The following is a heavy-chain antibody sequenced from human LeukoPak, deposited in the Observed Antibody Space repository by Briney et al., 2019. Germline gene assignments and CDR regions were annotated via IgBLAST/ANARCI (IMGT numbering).Heavy chain of an antibody. CDR2: ISAYNCNT. Sequence: ASAKVSCKASGYTFTSYGTSWVRQAPGQGLEWMGWISAYNCNTNYAQKVQGRVTMTTDTSSSTAYMELRSLRSDDTAVYYCAGVPAGGEQWLAYWGQGTLVTVSS. CDR1: GYTFTSYG. D-gene: IGHD6-19*01. CDR3: AGVPAGGEQWLAY. V-gene: IGHV1-18*01. J-gene: IGHJ4*02.